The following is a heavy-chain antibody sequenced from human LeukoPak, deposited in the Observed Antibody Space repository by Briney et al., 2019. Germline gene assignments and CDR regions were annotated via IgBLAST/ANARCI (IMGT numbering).Heavy chain of an antibody. CDR2: INHSGST. J-gene: IGHJ5*02. D-gene: IGHD5-12*01. CDR1: GGSFRCYY. CDR3: ASLGGYSGYDSWHHNWFDP. Sequence: SETLSLTRAVYGGSFRCYYWSWIRQPPGKGLEWIGEINHSGSTNYNPSLKSRVTISVDTSKNQFSLKLSSVTAADRAVYYRASLGGYSGYDSWHHNWFDPWGQGNLVTVSS. V-gene: IGHV4-34*01.